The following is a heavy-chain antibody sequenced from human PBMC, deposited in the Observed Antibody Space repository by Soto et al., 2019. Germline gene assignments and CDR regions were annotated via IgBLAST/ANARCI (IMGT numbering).Heavy chain of an antibody. V-gene: IGHV3-30-3*01. CDR2: ISYDGSNK. D-gene: IGHD6-6*01. CDR1: GFTFSNYA. Sequence: QVQLVESGGGVVQPGRSLRLSCAASGFTFSNYAMHWVRQAPGKGLEWVAVISYDGSNKYYADSVKGRFTISRDNSKNTLYVQMNSLRAEDTAVYYCARAGVYSSSSGPNEVDVWGQGTTVIVSS. J-gene: IGHJ6*02. CDR3: ARAGVYSSSSGPNEVDV.